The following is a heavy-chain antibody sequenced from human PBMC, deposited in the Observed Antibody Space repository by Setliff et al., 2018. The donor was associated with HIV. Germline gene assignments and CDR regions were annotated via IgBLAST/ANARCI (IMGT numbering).Heavy chain of an antibody. CDR2: ISSSGSTI. Sequence: GGSLRLSCAASGFTFSSYEMIWVRQAPGKGLEWVSYISSSGSTIYYAESVKGRFTITRDNSKNTLYLQMNGLRVEDTAVYHCARVRETYGHFDAVDIWGQGTMVTVSS. D-gene: IGHD3-10*01. V-gene: IGHV3-48*03. J-gene: IGHJ3*02. CDR3: ARVRETYGHFDAVDI. CDR1: GFTFSSYE.